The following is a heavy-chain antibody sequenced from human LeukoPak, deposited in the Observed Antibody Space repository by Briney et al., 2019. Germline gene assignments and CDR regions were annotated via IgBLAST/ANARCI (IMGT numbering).Heavy chain of an antibody. CDR2: INHSGTT. D-gene: IGHD3-9*01. Sequence: SETLSLTCAVYRGSFSGYYWTWIRQSPGKGLEWIGEINHSGTTNYNPSLKSRVTISIDTSKNQFSLKLSSVTAADTAVYYCARGPTIDYDILTGYYYFDYWGQGTLVTVSP. V-gene: IGHV4-34*01. J-gene: IGHJ4*02. CDR3: ARGPTIDYDILTGYYYFDY. CDR1: RGSFSGYY.